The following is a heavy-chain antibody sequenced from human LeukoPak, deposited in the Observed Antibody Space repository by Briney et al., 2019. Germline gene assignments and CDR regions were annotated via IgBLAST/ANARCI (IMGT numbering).Heavy chain of an antibody. CDR3: ATYRRAVYHGSRSDLFKY. J-gene: IGHJ4*02. CDR1: GFTLSDYY. V-gene: IGHV3-11*01. Sequence: PGGSLRLSCAASGFTLSDYYMTWIRQAPGKGLEWVSYIGSSATTTYYADSVKGRFTISRDNAKNSLYLQLNSLRAEDTAAYFCATYRRAVYHGSRSDLFKYRGQGTLVTVSS. CDR2: IGSSATTT. D-gene: IGHD3-10*01.